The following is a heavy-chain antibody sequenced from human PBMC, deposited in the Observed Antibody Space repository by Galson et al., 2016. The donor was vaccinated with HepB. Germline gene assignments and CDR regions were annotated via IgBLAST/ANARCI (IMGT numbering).Heavy chain of an antibody. Sequence: SVKVSCKASGGTFSNYAISWVRQAPGHGLEWMGGIITGFGVPNYAQKFKGRVTITADESTKTAYLDLSGLRSDDTAVYYCARESGVGVAFDYWGQGTLVTVSS. V-gene: IGHV1-69*13. D-gene: IGHD6-19*01. CDR3: ARESGVGVAFDY. CDR2: IITGFGVP. J-gene: IGHJ4*02. CDR1: GGTFSNYA.